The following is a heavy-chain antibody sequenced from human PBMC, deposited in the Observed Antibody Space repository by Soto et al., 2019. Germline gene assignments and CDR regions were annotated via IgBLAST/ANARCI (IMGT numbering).Heavy chain of an antibody. CDR1: GATFSTTG. CDR3: ARASPVICGGDPCYRLDSSFDS. Sequence: QVQLVQSGAEVRKPGSSLRVSCKSSGATFSTTGISWVRQAPGQGLEWMGGIIPLFGTPKYARKFQGRVSSTADESTNTVYRELNSLRPDDASVYYCARASPVICGGDPCYRLDSSFDSWGQGSLVIVSS. CDR2: IIPLFGTP. V-gene: IGHV1-69*01. J-gene: IGHJ5*01. D-gene: IGHD2-21*02.